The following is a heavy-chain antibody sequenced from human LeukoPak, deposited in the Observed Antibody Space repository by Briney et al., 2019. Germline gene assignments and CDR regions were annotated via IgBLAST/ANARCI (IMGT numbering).Heavy chain of an antibody. D-gene: IGHD3-22*01. CDR1: GYSITSGYY. Sequence: SETLSLTCAVSGYSITSGYYWGWIRQPPGKGLEWIGSIYYSGITYYNPSLKSRVTISEDTSKEQFSLKLSSVTAADTAVYYCACHYYGSSGSQNWFDPWGPGTLVTVSS. CDR3: ACHYYGSSGSQNWFDP. CDR2: IYYSGIT. J-gene: IGHJ5*02. V-gene: IGHV4-38-2*01.